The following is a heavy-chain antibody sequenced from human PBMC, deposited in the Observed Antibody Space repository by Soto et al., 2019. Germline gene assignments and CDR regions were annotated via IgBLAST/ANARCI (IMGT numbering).Heavy chain of an antibody. V-gene: IGHV1-18*01. CDR3: ARKVSGYSDYYYYYGMDV. CDR1: GYTFTSYG. D-gene: IGHD3-3*01. Sequence: GASVKVSCKASGYTFTSYGISWVRQAPGQGLEWMGWISAYNGNTNYAQKLQGRVTMTTDTSTSTAYMELRSLRSDDTAVYYCARKVSGYSDYYYYYGMDVWGQGTTVTVSS. CDR2: ISAYNGNT. J-gene: IGHJ6*02.